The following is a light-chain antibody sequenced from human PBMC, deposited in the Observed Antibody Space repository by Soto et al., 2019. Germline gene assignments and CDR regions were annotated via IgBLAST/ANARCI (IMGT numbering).Light chain of an antibody. CDR1: QSITNY. Sequence: EIVLTQSPSTLSLSPGEGATLSCRASQSITNYLAWYQQKTGQAPRLLIYDASNRDTGIPARFSAIGSRTDFTLPVSSLEPEDFEVYYCQQRSNWPLTFGGGTQVDIK. CDR2: DAS. J-gene: IGKJ4*01. V-gene: IGKV3-11*01. CDR3: QQRSNWPLT.